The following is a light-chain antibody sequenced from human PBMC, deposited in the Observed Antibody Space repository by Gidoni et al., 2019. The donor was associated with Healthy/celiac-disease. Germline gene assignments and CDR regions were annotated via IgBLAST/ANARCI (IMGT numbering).Light chain of an antibody. J-gene: IGKJ4*01. Sequence: DIQMTQSPSSLSASVGDRVTITCRASQSISSYLNWYQQKPGKAPKILIYAASSLQSGVPSRVSGSGSGTDFTLTISSLQPEDFATYYCQQSYSTPPTFGGGTKVEIK. V-gene: IGKV1-39*01. CDR2: AAS. CDR1: QSISSY. CDR3: QQSYSTPPT.